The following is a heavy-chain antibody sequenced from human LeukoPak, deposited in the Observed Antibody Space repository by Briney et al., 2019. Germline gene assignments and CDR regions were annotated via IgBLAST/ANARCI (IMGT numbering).Heavy chain of an antibody. CDR3: ARDLVGIAAAGYFQH. CDR1: GYTFTGYY. Sequence: ASVKASCKASGYTFTGYYMHWVRQAPGQGPEWMGWINPNSGGTNYAQKFQGRVTMTRDTSISTAYMELSRLRSDDTAVYYCARDLVGIAAAGYFQHWGQGTLVTVSS. D-gene: IGHD6-13*01. V-gene: IGHV1-2*02. J-gene: IGHJ1*01. CDR2: INPNSGGT.